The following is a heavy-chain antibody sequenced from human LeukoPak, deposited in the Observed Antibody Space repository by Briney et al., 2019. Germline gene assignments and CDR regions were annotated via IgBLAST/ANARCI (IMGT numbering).Heavy chain of an antibody. J-gene: IGHJ6*03. CDR3: ARGSSSWLYYYYYYMDV. V-gene: IGHV1-18*01. Sequence: GASVKVSCKASGYTFTSYGISWVRQAPGQGLEWMGWISTYNGNTNYAQKLQGRVTMTTDTSTSTAYMELRSLRSDDTAVYYCARGSSSWLYYYYYYMDVWGKGTTVTVSS. D-gene: IGHD6-13*01. CDR2: ISTYNGNT. CDR1: GYTFTSYG.